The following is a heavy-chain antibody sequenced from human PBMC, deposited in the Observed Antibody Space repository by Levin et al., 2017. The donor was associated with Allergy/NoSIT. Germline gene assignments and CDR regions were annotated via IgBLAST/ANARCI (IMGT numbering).Heavy chain of an antibody. CDR2: IIPIFGTA. J-gene: IGHJ5*02. D-gene: IGHD6-19*01. CDR3: ASSRLAVAATSWFDP. CDR1: GGTFSSYA. Sequence: SVKVSCKASGGTFSSYAISWVRQAPGQGLEWMGGIIPIFGTANYAQKFQGRVTITADESTSTAYMELSSLRSEDTAVYHCASSRLAVAATSWFDPWGQGTLVTVSS. V-gene: IGHV1-69*13.